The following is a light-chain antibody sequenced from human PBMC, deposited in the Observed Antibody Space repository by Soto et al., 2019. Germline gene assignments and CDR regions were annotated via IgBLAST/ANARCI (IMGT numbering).Light chain of an antibody. CDR3: QQLNSYPRGLT. V-gene: IGKV1-9*01. Sequence: IQLTKSPSSLSASVGDRVTITCRASQGISSYLAWYQQKPGKAPKLLIYAASTLQSGVPSRFSGSGSGTDFTLTISSLQPEDFATYYCQQLNSYPRGLTFGGGTKVEIK. CDR2: AAS. J-gene: IGKJ4*01. CDR1: QGISSY.